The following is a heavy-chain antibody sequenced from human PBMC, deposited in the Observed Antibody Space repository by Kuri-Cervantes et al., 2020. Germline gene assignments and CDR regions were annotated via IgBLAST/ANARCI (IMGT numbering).Heavy chain of an antibody. D-gene: IGHD2-15*01. J-gene: IGHJ3*02. CDR1: GGTFSSYA. CDR3: SGGRDGFVVVAASRRRGTFDI. CDR2: IIPIFGTA. V-gene: IGHV1-69*05. Sequence: SAKVSCKVSGGTFSSYAISWVRQAPGQGLEWMGGIIPIFGTANYAQKFQGRVTMTRNTSISTAYMELSSLRSEDTAVYYCSGGRDGFVVVAASRRRGTFDIWGQGTMVTVSS.